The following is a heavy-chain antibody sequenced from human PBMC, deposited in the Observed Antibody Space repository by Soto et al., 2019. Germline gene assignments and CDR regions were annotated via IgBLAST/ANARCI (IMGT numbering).Heavy chain of an antibody. D-gene: IGHD6-13*01. CDR1: GGSISSGGYY. CDR3: ASNHWTIAAAAFDP. V-gene: IGHV4-31*03. J-gene: IGHJ5*02. Sequence: KPSETLSLTCTVSGGSISSGGYYWSWIRQHPGKGLEWIGYIYYSGSTYYNPSLKSRVTISVDTSKNQFSLKLSSVTAADTAVYYCASNHWTIAAAAFDPWGQGTPVTVSS. CDR2: IYYSGST.